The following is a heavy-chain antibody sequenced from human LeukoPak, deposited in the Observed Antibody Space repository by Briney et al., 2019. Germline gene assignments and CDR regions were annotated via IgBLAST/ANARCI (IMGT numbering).Heavy chain of an antibody. Sequence: SETLSLTCTVSGGSISSYYWSWIRQTAGKGLEWIGRIYSSGSTNYNPSLKSRVTMSVDTSKNQFSLKLSSVTAADTAVYYCARGQYHLLYWYFDLWGRGTLSLSPQ. CDR1: GGSISSYY. J-gene: IGHJ2*01. CDR2: IYSSGST. D-gene: IGHD2-2*01. V-gene: IGHV4-4*07. CDR3: ARGQYHLLYWYFDL.